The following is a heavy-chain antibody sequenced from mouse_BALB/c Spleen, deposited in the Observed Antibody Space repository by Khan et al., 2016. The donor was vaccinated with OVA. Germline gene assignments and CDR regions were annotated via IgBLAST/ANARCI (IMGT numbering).Heavy chain of an antibody. Sequence: VQLQQSGPELVKPGASVKMSCKASGYTFTNYVIHWVMQKPGQGLEWIGYINPDNAGTRFNENFKGKATLTSDKSSSTAYMELSSLTSEDSAVYYCAREASKWDCSFAYWGQGTLVTVSA. J-gene: IGHJ3*01. CDR2: INPDNAGT. V-gene: IGHV1S136*01. CDR3: AREASKWDCSFAY. D-gene: IGHD4-1*01. CDR1: GYTFTNYV.